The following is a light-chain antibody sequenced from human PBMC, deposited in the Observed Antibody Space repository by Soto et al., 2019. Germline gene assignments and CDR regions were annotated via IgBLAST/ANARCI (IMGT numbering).Light chain of an antibody. V-gene: IGKV3-11*01. CDR2: DVS. J-gene: IGKJ1*01. CDR3: QQYDTYST. Sequence: EIVLTQSPATLSLSPGDRATLTCRASQSVGATLGWYQQKRGQAPRLLIYDVSNRATAIPARFSGSGSGTDFTLTISSLEPEDFATYYCQQYDTYSTFGQGTKVEIK. CDR1: QSVGAT.